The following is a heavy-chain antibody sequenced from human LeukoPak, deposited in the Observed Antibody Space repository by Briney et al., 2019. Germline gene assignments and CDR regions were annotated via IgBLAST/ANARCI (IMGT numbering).Heavy chain of an antibody. D-gene: IGHD1-26*01. CDR2: INSDGSST. CDR3: ARDVDYHATSECFDY. CDR1: GFTFSSYW. V-gene: IGHV3-74*03. J-gene: IGHJ4*02. Sequence: GGSLRLSCAASGFTFSSYWMHWVRQAPGKGLVWVSRINSDGSSTTYADSVKGRFTISRDNAKNTLYLQMNSLRPEDAAVYYCARDVDYHATSECFDYWGQGTLVTVSS.